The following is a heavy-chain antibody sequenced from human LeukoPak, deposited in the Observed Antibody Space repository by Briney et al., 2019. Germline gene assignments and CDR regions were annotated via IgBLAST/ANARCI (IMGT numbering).Heavy chain of an antibody. J-gene: IGHJ6*02. Sequence: SETLSLTCAVYGGSFSGYHWSWIRQPPGKGLEWIGEINHSGSTNYNPSLKSRVTISVDTSKNQFSLKLSSVTAADTAVYYCARGSVVVPAANLYYYYGMDVWGQGTTVTVSS. CDR1: GGSFSGYH. V-gene: IGHV4-34*01. D-gene: IGHD2-2*01. CDR3: ARGSVVVPAANLYYYYGMDV. CDR2: INHSGST.